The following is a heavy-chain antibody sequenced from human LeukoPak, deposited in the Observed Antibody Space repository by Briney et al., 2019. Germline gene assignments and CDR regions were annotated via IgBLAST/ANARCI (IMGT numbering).Heavy chain of an antibody. CDR3: ARGSLTIFGVVSRLEAFDI. V-gene: IGHV3-66*02. CDR2: IYSGGST. Sequence: GGSLRLSCAASEFTVSSNYMSWVRQAPGKGLQWVSVIYSGGSTYYADSVKGRFTISRDNSKNTLYLQMNSLRAEDTAVYYCARGSLTIFGVVSRLEAFDIWGQGTMVTVSS. J-gene: IGHJ3*02. CDR1: EFTVSSNY. D-gene: IGHD3-3*01.